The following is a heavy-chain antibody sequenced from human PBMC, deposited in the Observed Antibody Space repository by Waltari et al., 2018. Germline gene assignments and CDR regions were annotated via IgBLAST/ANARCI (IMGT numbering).Heavy chain of an antibody. CDR1: GGSISSGSYY. V-gene: IGHV4-61*02. D-gene: IGHD3-22*01. J-gene: IGHJ4*02. CDR2: IYTSGST. Sequence: QEQLQESGPGLVKPSQTLSLTCTVSGGSISSGSYYWSWIRQPAGKGLEWIGRIYTSGSTNYNPSLKSRVTISVDTSKNQFSLKLSSVTAADTAVYYCARDYTASGYSFDYWGQGTLVTVSS. CDR3: ARDYTASGYSFDY.